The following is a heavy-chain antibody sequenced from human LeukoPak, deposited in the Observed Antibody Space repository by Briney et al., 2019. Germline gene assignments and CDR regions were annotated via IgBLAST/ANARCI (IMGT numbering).Heavy chain of an antibody. J-gene: IGHJ3*02. CDR2: ISYDGSKE. CDR3: ARATYFDPFVRGAFDI. V-gene: IGHV3-30*04. Sequence: GGSLRLSCAASRFSFSSYAMNWVRQAPGKGLEWVAIISYDGSKEFYADSVKGRFTVSRDNSKNTLYLQMNSLRPDDTAVYYCARATYFDPFVRGAFDIWGQGTMVTISS. D-gene: IGHD3-22*01. CDR1: RFSFSSYA.